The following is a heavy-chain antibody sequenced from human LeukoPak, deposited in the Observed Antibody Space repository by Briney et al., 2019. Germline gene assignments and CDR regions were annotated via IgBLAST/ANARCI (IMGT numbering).Heavy chain of an antibody. CDR2: ISYDGSNK. J-gene: IGHJ6*03. V-gene: IGHV3-30*03. Sequence: GGSLRLSCAASGFTFSSYGMHWVRQAPGKGLEWVAVISYDGSNKYYADSVKGRFTISRDNAKNSLYLQMNSLRAEDTAVYYCARVDHSSGYYYYYMDVWGKGTTVTVSS. D-gene: IGHD3-22*01. CDR1: GFTFSSYG. CDR3: ARVDHSSGYYYYYMDV.